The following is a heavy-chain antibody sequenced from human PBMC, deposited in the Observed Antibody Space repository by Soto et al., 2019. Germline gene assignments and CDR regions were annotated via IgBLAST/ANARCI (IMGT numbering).Heavy chain of an antibody. J-gene: IGHJ6*02. D-gene: IGHD5-12*01. CDR2: INAGNGNT. CDR1: GYTFTSYA. Sequence: QVQLVQSGAEEKKPGASVKVSCKASGYTFTSYAMHWVRQAPGQRLEWMGWINAGNGNTKYSQKFQGRVTITRDTSASTAYMELSSLRSEDTAVYYCAKSYDPGLYYYYYGMDVWGQGTTVTVSS. CDR3: AKSYDPGLYYYYYGMDV. V-gene: IGHV1-3*05.